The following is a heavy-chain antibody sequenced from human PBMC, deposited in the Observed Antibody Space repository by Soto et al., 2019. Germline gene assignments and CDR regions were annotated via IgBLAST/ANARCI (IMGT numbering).Heavy chain of an antibody. J-gene: IGHJ6*02. Sequence: QVQLVQSGAEVKKPGASVKVSCKASGYSFTDYYMHWVRQAPGQGPEWLGWINPSTGVTPFAQKFQGWVTMTRDTSISTAYMELSRLTSDDTAVYYCVRSPGDFRYGMDVWGQGTTVTVSS. D-gene: IGHD2-21*02. CDR2: INPSTGVT. CDR1: GYSFTDYY. CDR3: VRSPGDFRYGMDV. V-gene: IGHV1-2*04.